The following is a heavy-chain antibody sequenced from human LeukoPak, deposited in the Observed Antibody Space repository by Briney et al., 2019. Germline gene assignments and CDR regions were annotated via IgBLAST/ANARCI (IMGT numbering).Heavy chain of an antibody. D-gene: IGHD7-27*01. J-gene: IGHJ6*03. CDR3: ARGSLGPHYYYYMDV. CDR1: GGTFSSYA. CDR2: IIPIFGTA. V-gene: IGHV1-69*05. Sequence: SVKVSCKASGGTFSSYAISWVRQAPGQGLEWMGGIIPIFGTANYAQKFQGRVTIITDESTSTAYMELSSLRSEDTAVYYCARGSLGPHYYYYMDVWGKGTTVTVSS.